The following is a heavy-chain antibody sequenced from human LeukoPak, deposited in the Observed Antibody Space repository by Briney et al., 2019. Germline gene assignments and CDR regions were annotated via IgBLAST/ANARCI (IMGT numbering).Heavy chain of an antibody. CDR1: GGSFSGYY. J-gene: IGHJ4*02. D-gene: IGHD5-18*01. V-gene: IGHV4-34*01. Sequence: SETLSLTCAVYGGSFSGYYWSWIRQPPGKGLEWIGEINHSGSTNYNLSLKSRVTIPVDTSKNQFSLKLSSVTAADTAVYYCARLSRAPGYSYVYYFDYWGQGTLVTVSS. CDR3: ARLSRAPGYSYVYYFDY. CDR2: INHSGST.